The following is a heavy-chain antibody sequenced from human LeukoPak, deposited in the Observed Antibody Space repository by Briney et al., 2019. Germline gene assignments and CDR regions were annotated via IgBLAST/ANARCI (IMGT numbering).Heavy chain of an antibody. CDR1: GFTFSSYW. D-gene: IGHD6-6*01. CDR2: IKQDGSEK. V-gene: IGHV3-7*01. CDR3: AREGSSSSSSGFDY. J-gene: IGHJ4*02. Sequence: GGSLRLSCAASGFTFSSYWMSWVRQAPGKGLVWVANIKQDGSEKYYVDSVKGRFTISRDNAKNSLYLQMNSLRAEDTAVYYCAREGSSSSSSGFDYWGQGTLVTVSS.